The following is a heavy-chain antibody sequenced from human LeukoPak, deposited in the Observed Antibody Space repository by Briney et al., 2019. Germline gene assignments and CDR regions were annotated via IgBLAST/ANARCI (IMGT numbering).Heavy chain of an antibody. CDR3: ARHKRLAVAGTFDY. V-gene: IGHV4-59*08. Sequence: SETLSLTCTVSGGSISSYYWSWIRQPPGKGLEWIGYIYYSGSTNYNPSLKSRVTISVDTSKNQFSLKLSSVTAADTAVYFCARHKRLAVAGTFDYWGQGTLLTVSS. J-gene: IGHJ4*02. D-gene: IGHD6-19*01. CDR1: GGSISSYY. CDR2: IYYSGST.